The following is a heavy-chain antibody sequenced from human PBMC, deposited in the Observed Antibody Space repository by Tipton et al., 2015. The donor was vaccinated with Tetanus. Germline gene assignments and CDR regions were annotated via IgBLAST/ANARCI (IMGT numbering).Heavy chain of an antibody. CDR1: GFGFRSYW. Sequence: SLRLSCAASGFGFRSYWMHWVRQSPGKGLEWVSRIKSDGSKATYADSVKGRFTISRDNAKNTLYLQMNSLRAEDTAVYFCARDRFGDNYDTPSNWFGPWGQGTLVTVSS. J-gene: IGHJ5*02. D-gene: IGHD1-1*01. CDR2: IKSDGSKA. V-gene: IGHV3-74*03. CDR3: ARDRFGDNYDTPSNWFGP.